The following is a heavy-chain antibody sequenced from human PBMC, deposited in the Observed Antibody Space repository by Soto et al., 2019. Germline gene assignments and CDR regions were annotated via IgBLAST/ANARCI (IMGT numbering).Heavy chain of an antibody. Sequence: QVQLVQSGAEVKKPGASVKVSCKASGYTFTSYDINWVRQATGQGLEWMGWMNPNSGNTGYAQKFQGRVTMNSNTSKIKADMELSSQKSEDTAVYYCARGRFEQLKGVVAGRARSAYFDSWGQGTLVTVAS. V-gene: IGHV1-8*01. J-gene: IGHJ4*02. D-gene: IGHD2-15*01. CDR3: ARGRFEQLKGVVAGRARSAYFDS. CDR1: GYTFTSYD. CDR2: MNPNSGNT.